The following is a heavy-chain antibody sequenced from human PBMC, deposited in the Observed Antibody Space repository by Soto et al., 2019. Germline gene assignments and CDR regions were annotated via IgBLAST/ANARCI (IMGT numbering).Heavy chain of an antibody. CDR2: ISSSSSYI. CDR3: ARGSRGWFGESTNDAFDI. D-gene: IGHD3-10*01. V-gene: IGHV3-21*01. J-gene: IGHJ3*02. CDR1: GFTFSSYS. Sequence: PGGSLRLSCAASGFTFSSYSMNWVRQAPGKGLEWVSSISSSSSYIYYADSVKGRFTISRDNAKNSLYLQMNSLRAEDTAVYYCARGSRGWFGESTNDAFDIWGQGTMVTVSS.